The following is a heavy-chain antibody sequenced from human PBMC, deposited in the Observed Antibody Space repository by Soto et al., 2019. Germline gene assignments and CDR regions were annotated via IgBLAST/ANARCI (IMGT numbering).Heavy chain of an antibody. CDR2: ISYLGSNK. V-gene: IGHV3-30*18. D-gene: IGHD6-19*01. J-gene: IGHJ6*02. Sequence: QVQLVESGGGVVQPGSSLRLSCAASGFTFSNYAMHWVRQAPGKGLEWVAVISYLGSNKYYGDSVKGRFTISRDNSKNALYLQMSSLTAEDTAVYFCAKDWAEMAASGVMDVWGQGTTVIVSS. CDR1: GFTFSNYA. CDR3: AKDWAEMAASGVMDV.